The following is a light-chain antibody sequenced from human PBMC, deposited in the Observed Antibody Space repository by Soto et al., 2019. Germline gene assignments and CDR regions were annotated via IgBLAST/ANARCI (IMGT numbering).Light chain of an antibody. J-gene: IGKJ1*01. Sequence: DVQMTQSPSTLSASVGDRVTITCRASQSVTSWLAWYQQKPGKAPKVLIYDASSLESGVPSRFSGSGSGTDFTLTISSLHPDDFATYYCHHYNSYPGTFGHGTKVEIK. CDR2: DAS. CDR3: HHYNSYPGT. CDR1: QSVTSW. V-gene: IGKV1-5*01.